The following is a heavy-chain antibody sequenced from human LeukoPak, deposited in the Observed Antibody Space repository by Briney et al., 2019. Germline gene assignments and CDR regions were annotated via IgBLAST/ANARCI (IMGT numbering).Heavy chain of an antibody. D-gene: IGHD5-24*01. CDR3: ARGIVEMATITQRAYVVRFDY. CDR2: IYYSGST. CDR1: GGSISSYY. V-gene: IGHV4-59*01. Sequence: SETLSLTCTVSGGSISSYYWSWIRQPPGKGLEWIGYIYYSGSTNYNPSLKSRVTISVDTSKNQFSLKLSSVTAADTAVYYCARGIVEMATITQRAYVVRFDYWGQGTLVTVSS. J-gene: IGHJ4*02.